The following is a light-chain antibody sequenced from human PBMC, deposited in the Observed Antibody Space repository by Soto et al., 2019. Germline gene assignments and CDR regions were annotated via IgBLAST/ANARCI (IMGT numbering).Light chain of an antibody. J-gene: IGLJ1*01. V-gene: IGLV2-14*03. CDR3: SSFRSSNTYV. Sequence: QSVLTQPASVSGSPGQSITISCTGTSSDVGGYNFVTWYQQHPAKAPKLMIYDVSNRPSGVSNRFSGSKSGNTASLTISGLQAEDEADYYCSSFRSSNTYVFGTGTKVTV. CDR2: DVS. CDR1: SSDVGGYNF.